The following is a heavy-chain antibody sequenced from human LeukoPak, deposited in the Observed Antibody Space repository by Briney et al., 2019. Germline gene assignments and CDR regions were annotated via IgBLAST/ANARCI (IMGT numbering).Heavy chain of an antibody. Sequence: GSVKVSCKPSGYTFIDHYLHWVRQAPGQGLESLGWIHPDTGDTNYPQKFQGRVTMSRDTSISTAYMELNRLRSDDTAVYYCARAGHNSNSGGYDFWGLGTLVTVSS. V-gene: IGHV1-2*02. CDR3: ARAGHNSNSGGYDF. CDR2: IHPDTGDT. D-gene: IGHD3-22*01. CDR1: GYTFIDHY. J-gene: IGHJ4*02.